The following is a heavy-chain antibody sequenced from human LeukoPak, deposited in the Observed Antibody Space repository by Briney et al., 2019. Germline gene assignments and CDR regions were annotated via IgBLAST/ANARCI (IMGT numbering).Heavy chain of an antibody. J-gene: IGHJ4*02. D-gene: IGHD3-22*01. CDR2: FYPGDSDT. CDR3: ARQYYDSSGYSYYFDY. V-gene: IGHV5-51*01. CDR1: GYSFTSYR. Sequence: RAASLQIFCTGSGYSFTSYRNCWGRQLRGNGLVWMIIFYPGDSDTRYSPSFQGQVTISADKSISTAYLQWSSLKASDTAMYYCARQYYDSSGYSYYFDYWGQGTLVTVSS.